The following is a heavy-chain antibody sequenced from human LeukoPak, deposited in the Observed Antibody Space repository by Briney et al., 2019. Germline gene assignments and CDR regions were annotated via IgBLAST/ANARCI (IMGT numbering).Heavy chain of an antibody. Sequence: GASVKVSCKASGYTFTSYYMHWVRQAPGQGLEWMGGIIPIFGTADYAQKFQGRVTITADESTSTAYMELSSLRSEDTAVYYCARDPSWDGYNDWGQGTLVTVSS. D-gene: IGHD5-24*01. J-gene: IGHJ4*02. V-gene: IGHV1-69*13. CDR3: ARDPSWDGYND. CDR1: GYTFTSYY. CDR2: IIPIFGTA.